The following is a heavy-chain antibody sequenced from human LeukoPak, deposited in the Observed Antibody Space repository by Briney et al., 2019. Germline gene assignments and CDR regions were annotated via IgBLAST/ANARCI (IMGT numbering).Heavy chain of an antibody. CDR3: ARDRRLLWFGELHQGWFDP. J-gene: IGHJ5*02. V-gene: IGHV4-39*02. D-gene: IGHD3-10*01. Sequence: SETLSLTCTVSGGSISSSSYYWGWIRQPPGKGLEWIGSIYYSGSTYYNPSLKSRVTISVDTSKNQFSLRLTSVTAADTAVYYCARDRRLLWFGELHQGWFDPWGQGTLVTVSS. CDR2: IYYSGST. CDR1: GGSISSSSYY.